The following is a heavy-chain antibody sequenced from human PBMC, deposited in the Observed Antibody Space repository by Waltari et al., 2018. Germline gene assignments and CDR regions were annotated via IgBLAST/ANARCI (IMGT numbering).Heavy chain of an antibody. V-gene: IGHV5-51*03. Sequence: EVQLVQSGAEVKKPGESLKISCKGSGYSFTSYWIGWVRQMPGKGMEWVGIIYPGDSDTRYSPSFQCQVTISADTSISTAYLQWSSLKASDTAMYYCARFVAAAATNWFDPWGQGTLVTVSS. CDR2: IYPGDSDT. CDR1: GYSFTSYW. CDR3: ARFVAAAATNWFDP. J-gene: IGHJ5*02. D-gene: IGHD6-13*01.